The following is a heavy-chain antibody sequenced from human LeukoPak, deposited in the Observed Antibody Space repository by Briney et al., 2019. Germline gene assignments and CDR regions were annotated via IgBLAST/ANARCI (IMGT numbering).Heavy chain of an antibody. V-gene: IGHV4-31*03. D-gene: IGHD3-16*02. J-gene: IGHJ3*02. CDR1: GGSISSGSYY. CDR2: IYYSGST. CDR3: PRGDFIMITFGGVIVDPPDI. Sequence: SQTLSLTCTVSGGSISSGSYYWSCIRQHPGKGLEWIGYIYYSGSTYYNPSLKSRVTISVDTSKNQFSLKLSSVTAADTAVYYCPRGDFIMITFGGVIVDPPDIWGQGTMVTVSS.